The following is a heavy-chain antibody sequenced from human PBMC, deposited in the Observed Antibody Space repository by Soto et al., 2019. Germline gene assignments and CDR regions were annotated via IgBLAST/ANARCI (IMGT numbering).Heavy chain of an antibody. D-gene: IGHD4-4*01. CDR1: GFTFSSYW. CDR2: IKQDGSEK. J-gene: IGHJ4*02. CDR3: ARDPTVTTHYFDY. V-gene: IGHV3-7*01. Sequence: PGGSLRLSCAASGFTFSSYWMSWVRQAPGKGLEWVANIKQDGSEKYYVDSVKGRFTISRDNAKNSLYLQMNSLRAEDTAVYYCARDPTVTTHYFDYWGQGTLVTVSS.